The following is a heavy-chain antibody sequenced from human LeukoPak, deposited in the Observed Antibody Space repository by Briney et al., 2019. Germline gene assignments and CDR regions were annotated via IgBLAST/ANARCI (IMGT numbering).Heavy chain of an antibody. Sequence: ASARVSCTASGFRFNRNDINWVRQASGQGFEWMGWMNPNNGNTGYAQKFQGRVTMTRDTSISTAYMELRDLTSEDTAVYYCVRDGEGVAISVNYWFDPWGQGTLVTVSS. CDR3: VRDGEGVAISVNYWFDP. CDR1: GFRFNRND. V-gene: IGHV1-8*01. D-gene: IGHD3-10*01. CDR2: MNPNNGNT. J-gene: IGHJ5*02.